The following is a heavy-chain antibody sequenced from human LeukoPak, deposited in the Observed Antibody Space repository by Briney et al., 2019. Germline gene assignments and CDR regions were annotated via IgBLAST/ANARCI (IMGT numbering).Heavy chain of an antibody. CDR2: IRYDGSNK. J-gene: IGHJ4*02. CDR3: AKDSQRNIVDTTYFDS. CDR1: GFSFGSYG. D-gene: IGHD5-12*01. Sequence: GGSLRLSCAASGFSFGSYGMHWVRQAPGKGLEWVSFIRYDGSNKYYADSMKGRFTISRDNSKNTLYLQMTSLRAGDTAVYYCAKDSQRNIVDTTYFDSWGQGTLVTVSS. V-gene: IGHV3-30*02.